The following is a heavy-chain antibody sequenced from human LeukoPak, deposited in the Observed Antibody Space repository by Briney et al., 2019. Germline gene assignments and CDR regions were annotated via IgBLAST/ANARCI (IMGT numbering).Heavy chain of an antibody. CDR1: GFTFDDYA. CDR2: ISWNSGSI. V-gene: IGHV3-9*01. J-gene: IGHJ4*02. D-gene: IGHD4-17*01. Sequence: GGSLRLSCAASGFTFDDYAMHWVRQAPGKGLEWVSGISWNSGSIGYADSVKGRFTISRDNAKNSLYLQMNSLRAEDTALYYCAKVIGGDYGDYRGYFDYWGQGTLVTVSS. CDR3: AKVIGGDYGDYRGYFDY.